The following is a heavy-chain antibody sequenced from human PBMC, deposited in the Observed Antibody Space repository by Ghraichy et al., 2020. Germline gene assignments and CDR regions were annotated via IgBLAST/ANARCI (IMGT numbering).Heavy chain of an antibody. J-gene: IGHJ6*03. Sequence: SETLSLTCAVYGASFSGYYWSWIRQPPGKGLEWIGEINHSGSTNYNPSLKSRVTISVDTSKNQFSLKLSSVTAAVTAVYYCARGKGDFWSGYRHYYMDVWGKGTTVTVSS. CDR2: INHSGST. CDR1: GASFSGYY. D-gene: IGHD3-3*01. V-gene: IGHV4-34*01. CDR3: ARGKGDFWSGYRHYYMDV.